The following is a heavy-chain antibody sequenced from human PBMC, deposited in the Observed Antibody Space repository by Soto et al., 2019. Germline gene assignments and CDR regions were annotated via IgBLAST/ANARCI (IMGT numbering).Heavy chain of an antibody. Sequence: EVQLVESGGGLVQPGGSLRLSCAGSGFTFSSFWMTWVRQVPGKGLEWVATIKQDGSEKYFADSVKGRFTISRDNAENARYPLMNSLGVEATSLYYCSRGACTGASCQCPGWAPDILRDDMDVWGNGTMVTVSS. CDR2: IKQDGSEK. CDR1: GFTFSSFW. CDR3: SRGACTGASCQCPGWAPDILRDDMDV. J-gene: IGHJ6*03. V-gene: IGHV3-7*01. D-gene: IGHD2-8*02.